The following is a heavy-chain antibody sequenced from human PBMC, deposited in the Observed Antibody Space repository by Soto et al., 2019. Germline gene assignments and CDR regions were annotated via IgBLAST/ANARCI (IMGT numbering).Heavy chain of an antibody. CDR2: ITGSGGST. Sequence: GESLKISCAASGFTFSDYALSWVRQAPGKGLAWFSFITGSGGSTYYADSVKGRFTISRDNSKNTLYLQMNSLRAEDTAVYYCAKAHSGYSSSYDYWGQGTLVTVSS. D-gene: IGHD6-13*01. V-gene: IGHV3-23*01. CDR1: GFTFSDYA. J-gene: IGHJ4*02. CDR3: AKAHSGYSSSYDY.